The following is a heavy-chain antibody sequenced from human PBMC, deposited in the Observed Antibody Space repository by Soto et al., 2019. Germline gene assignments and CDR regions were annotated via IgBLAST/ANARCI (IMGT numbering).Heavy chain of an antibody. J-gene: IGHJ4*02. Sequence: QVQLQQWGAGLLKPSETLSLTCAVYGGSFSGYYWSWIRQPPGKGLAWIGEINHSGSTNYNPSLKSLVTISVDTSKNQFSLKLSSVTAADTAVYYCARLYYYDSSGRPDYWGQGTLGTVSS. CDR3: ARLYYYDSSGRPDY. D-gene: IGHD3-22*01. V-gene: IGHV4-34*01. CDR2: INHSGST. CDR1: GGSFSGYY.